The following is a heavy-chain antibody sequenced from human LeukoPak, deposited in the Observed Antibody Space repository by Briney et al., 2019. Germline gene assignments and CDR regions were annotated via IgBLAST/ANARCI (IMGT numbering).Heavy chain of an antibody. Sequence: SETLSLTCTASGGSISSYYWSWIRQPPGKGLEWIGYIYYSGSTNYNPSLKSRVTISIDTSKNQFSLKMSSLTAADTAVYYCARATRDFWSGSFDYWGQGTLVTVSS. V-gene: IGHV4-59*01. CDR1: GGSISSYY. J-gene: IGHJ4*02. D-gene: IGHD3-3*01. CDR3: ARATRDFWSGSFDY. CDR2: IYYSGST.